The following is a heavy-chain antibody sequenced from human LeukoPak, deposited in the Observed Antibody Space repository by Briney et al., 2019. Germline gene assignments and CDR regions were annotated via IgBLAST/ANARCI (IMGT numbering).Heavy chain of an antibody. V-gene: IGHV1-69*04. CDR3: ARENVRVEGAYYTYDLDV. CDR1: GGTFSSYA. J-gene: IGHJ6*02. D-gene: IGHD2-21*01. Sequence: GASVKVSCKASGGTFSSYAISWVRQAPGQGLEWMGRIIPILGIANYAQKFQGRVTITADKSTSTAYMELSSLRSEDTAVYYCARENVRVEGAYYTYDLDVWGQGTTVIVSS. CDR2: IIPILGIA.